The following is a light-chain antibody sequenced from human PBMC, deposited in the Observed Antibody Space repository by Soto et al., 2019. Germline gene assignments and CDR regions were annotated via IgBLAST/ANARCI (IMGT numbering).Light chain of an antibody. J-gene: IGKJ1*01. CDR2: AAS. CDR3: QQFGPSPT. CDR1: QTITTY. V-gene: IGKV1-39*01. Sequence: DIQMTQSPSSLSASVGDRVTITCRASQTITTYLNWYHQRPGKAPKLLIFAASSLQSGVPSRFSGSGSGTDFTLTISSLQPEDFAVYYCQQFGPSPTFGQGTTVEIK.